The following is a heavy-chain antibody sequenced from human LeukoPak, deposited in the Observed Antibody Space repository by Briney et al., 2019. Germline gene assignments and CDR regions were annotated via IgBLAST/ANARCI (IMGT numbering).Heavy chain of an antibody. CDR2: IYSSGST. D-gene: IGHD3-9*01. CDR3: ASHYDILTGLAYFDY. J-gene: IGHJ4*02. CDR1: GGSISSRNYY. V-gene: IGHV4-39*07. Sequence: TSETLSLTCTVSGGSISSRNYYWGWIRQTPGKGLEWIGSIYSSGSTYYNPSLKSPFTISVDTSKNQFSLKLSSVTAADTAIYYCASHYDILTGLAYFDYWGQGTLVTVSS.